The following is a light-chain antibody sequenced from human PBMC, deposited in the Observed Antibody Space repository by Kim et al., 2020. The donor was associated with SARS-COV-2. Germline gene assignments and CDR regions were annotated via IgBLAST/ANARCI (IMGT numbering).Light chain of an antibody. Sequence: ETVLTQSPGTLSLSPGERATLSCRASQSVSSNYLAWYQQKGGQAPRLLIYGASSRATGIPDRFSGSGSGTDFTLTISRLEPEDFAVYYCQQYGSSWTFGQGTKVDIK. V-gene: IGKV3-20*01. CDR1: QSVSSNY. CDR2: GAS. CDR3: QQYGSSWT. J-gene: IGKJ1*01.